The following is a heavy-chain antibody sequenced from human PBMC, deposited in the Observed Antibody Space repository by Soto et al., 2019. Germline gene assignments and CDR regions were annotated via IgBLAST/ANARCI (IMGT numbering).Heavy chain of an antibody. CDR3: ARRGVSGPVDY. Sequence: TSETLSLTCAVSSGSIDNVYWWSCIRQSPGKGLEWIGNTSHSGSTNYNPSLKSRVTISIDMSKNNSSLNLNSVTAADTAVDYCARRGVSGPVDYWGQGTLVTVSS. CDR2: TSHSGST. V-gene: IGHV4-4*02. D-gene: IGHD3-10*01. CDR1: SGSIDNVYW. J-gene: IGHJ4*02.